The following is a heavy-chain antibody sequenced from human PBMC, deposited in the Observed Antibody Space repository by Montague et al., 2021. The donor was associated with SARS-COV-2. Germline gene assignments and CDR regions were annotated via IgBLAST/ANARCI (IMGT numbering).Heavy chain of an antibody. V-gene: IGHV4-59*01. CDR1: GASMSGSY. CDR2: INYSGST. Sequence: SETRSLTCTVSGASMSGSYWGWVRQPPGKGPEWIGNINYSGSTHYNPSLKSRVTISVDTSKSQFSLRLTSVTAADTAVYYCVREGRSSAYAMDYWGQGTLVTVSS. CDR3: VREGRSSAYAMDY. D-gene: IGHD3-22*01. J-gene: IGHJ4*02.